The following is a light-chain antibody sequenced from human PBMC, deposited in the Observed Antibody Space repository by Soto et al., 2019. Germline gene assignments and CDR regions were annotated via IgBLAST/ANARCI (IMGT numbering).Light chain of an antibody. CDR3: QQYGSSPST. V-gene: IGKV3-20*01. J-gene: IGKJ5*01. Sequence: EIVLTQSPGTLSLSPGERATLSCRASQSVSSSYLAWYQQKPGQAPRLLIYGASSRATGIPDRFSGSGSGTDFTLTISRLEPEYFAVYYYQQYGSSPSTFGQGTRLEIK. CDR1: QSVSSSY. CDR2: GAS.